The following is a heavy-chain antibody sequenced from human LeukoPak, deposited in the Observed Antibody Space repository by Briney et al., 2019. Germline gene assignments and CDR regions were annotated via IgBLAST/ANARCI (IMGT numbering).Heavy chain of an antibody. CDR2: IYTGGNT. D-gene: IGHD3-22*01. Sequence: GGSLRLSCAASGFTVDSNYLSWVRQAPGKGLEWVSTIYTGGNTYYAASVKGRFTISRDFSKNTVFLHMNSLRAEDTAMYYCARGDDSGYYDYFDYWGRGALVTVSS. CDR1: GFTVDSNY. CDR3: ARGDDSGYYDYFDY. J-gene: IGHJ4*02. V-gene: IGHV3-53*01.